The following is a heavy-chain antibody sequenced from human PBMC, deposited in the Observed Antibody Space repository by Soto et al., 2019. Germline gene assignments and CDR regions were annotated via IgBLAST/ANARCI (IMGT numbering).Heavy chain of an antibody. J-gene: IGHJ6*02. Sequence: GASVKVCCKASGGTFSSYAISWVRQAPGQGLEWMGGIIPIFGTANYAQKFQGRVTITADESTSTAYMELSSLRSEDTAVYYCARDLVVPAAMHAYYYYGMDVWGQGTTVTVSS. CDR3: ARDLVVPAAMHAYYYYGMDV. D-gene: IGHD2-2*01. V-gene: IGHV1-69*13. CDR2: IIPIFGTA. CDR1: GGTFSSYA.